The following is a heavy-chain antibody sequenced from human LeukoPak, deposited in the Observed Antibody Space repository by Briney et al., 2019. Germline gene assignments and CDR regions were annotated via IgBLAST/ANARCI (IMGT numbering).Heavy chain of an antibody. V-gene: IGHV5-51*01. D-gene: IGHD1-1*01. CDR1: GYTFIYW. Sequence: PGKPLKISCQGSGYTFIYWIAWVRQMPGKGLEWMGIILTTDSAPKFTPSFQGQVTIPADKSISTAYLQWSSLKASDTAMYYCARLYNWNDRFDHWGQGNLVTV. J-gene: IGHJ4*02. CDR2: ILTTDSAP. CDR3: ARLYNWNDRFDH.